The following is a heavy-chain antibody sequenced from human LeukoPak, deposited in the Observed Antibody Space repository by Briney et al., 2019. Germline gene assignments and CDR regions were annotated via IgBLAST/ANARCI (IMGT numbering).Heavy chain of an antibody. Sequence: PSETLSLTCTVSGGSLSGFHWSWIRQPPGKSLEGMGYIYYSGSTNYIPSLKSRVTISVDTSKNQFSLKLSSVTAADTAVYYCARHSGSRDGFDIWGQGTMVTVSS. J-gene: IGHJ3*02. D-gene: IGHD1-26*01. CDR2: IYYSGST. CDR3: ARHSGSRDGFDI. V-gene: IGHV4-59*08. CDR1: GGSLSGFH.